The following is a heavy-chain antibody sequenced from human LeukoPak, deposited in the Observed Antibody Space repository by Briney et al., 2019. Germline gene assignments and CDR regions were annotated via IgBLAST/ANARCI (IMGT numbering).Heavy chain of an antibody. CDR1: GFTFSSYW. J-gene: IGHJ3*02. CDR3: TRGYYAVDAFDI. CDR2: INNDGSST. Sequence: GGSLRLSCAASGFTFSSYWMHWVRQAPGKGLVWVSRINNDGSSTRYADSVKSRFTISRDNAKNTLYLQMNSLRAEDTAVYYCTRGYYAVDAFDIWGQGTMVTVSS. D-gene: IGHD2-2*01. V-gene: IGHV3-74*01.